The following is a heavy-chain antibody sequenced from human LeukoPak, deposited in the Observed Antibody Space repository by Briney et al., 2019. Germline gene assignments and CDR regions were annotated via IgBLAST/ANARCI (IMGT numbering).Heavy chain of an antibody. CDR1: GFTFSSYD. D-gene: IGHD1-26*01. J-gene: IGHJ4*02. CDR3: AKEGSNGDFDY. V-gene: IGHV3-30*18. CDR2: ISYDGSKK. Sequence: GGSLRLSCAASGFTFSSYDMHWVRQAPGKGLEGVTVISYDGSKKYYGDSVKVRFTISRDNSKNTLYLKMNSLRAEDTAVYYCAKEGSNGDFDYWGQGTLVTVSS.